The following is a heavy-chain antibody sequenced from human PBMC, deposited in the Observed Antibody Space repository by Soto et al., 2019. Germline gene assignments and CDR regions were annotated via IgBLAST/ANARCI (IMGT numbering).Heavy chain of an antibody. V-gene: IGHV1-18*04. CDR3: ARVPGYYYDSSGYYYYFDY. D-gene: IGHD3-22*01. CDR2: ISACNGNT. Sequence: ASVKVSCKASGYTFTSYGISWVRQAPGQGLEWMGWISACNGNTNYAQKLQGRVTMTTDTSTSTAYMELRSLRSDDTAVYYCARVPGYYYDSSGYYYYFDYWGQGTLVTVPQ. CDR1: GYTFTSYG. J-gene: IGHJ4*02.